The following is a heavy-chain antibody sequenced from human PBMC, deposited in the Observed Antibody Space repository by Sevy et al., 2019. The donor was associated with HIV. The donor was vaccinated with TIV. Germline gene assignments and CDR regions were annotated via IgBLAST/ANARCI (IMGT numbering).Heavy chain of an antibody. V-gene: IGHV3-7*01. Sequence: GGSLRLSCAASGFTFSSYSMNWVRQAPGKGLEWVANIKQDGSEKYYVDSVKGRFTISRDNAKNSLSLQMNSLRAEDTAVYYCARDTGGIGMDVWGQGTTVTVSS. CDR3: ARDTGGIGMDV. D-gene: IGHD6-13*01. CDR2: IKQDGSEK. J-gene: IGHJ6*02. CDR1: GFTFSSYS.